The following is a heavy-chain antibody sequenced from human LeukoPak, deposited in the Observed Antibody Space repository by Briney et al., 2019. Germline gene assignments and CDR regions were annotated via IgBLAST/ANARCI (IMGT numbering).Heavy chain of an antibody. CDR1: GFTFSDYY. Sequence: GGSLRLSCAASGFTFSDYYMSWIRQAPGTGLEWVSYISSSSSYTNYADSVKGRFTISRDNAKNSLYLQMNSLRAEDTAVYYCAREGPGIAVVDYWGQGTLVTVSS. J-gene: IGHJ4*02. CDR2: ISSSSSYT. V-gene: IGHV3-11*06. CDR3: AREGPGIAVVDY. D-gene: IGHD6-19*01.